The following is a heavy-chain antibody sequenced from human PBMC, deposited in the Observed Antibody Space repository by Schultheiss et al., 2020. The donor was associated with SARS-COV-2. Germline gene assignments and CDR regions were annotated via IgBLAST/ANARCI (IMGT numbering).Heavy chain of an antibody. V-gene: IGHV1-18*01. Sequence: ASVKVSCKASDYTFTSYGISWVRQAPGQGLEWMGWISAYNGNTNYAQKLQGRVTMTTDTSTSTAYMELRSLRSDDTAVYYCARGAGGEVVVPAAPSDYWGQGTLVTVSS. CDR1: DYTFTSYG. CDR2: ISAYNGNT. J-gene: IGHJ4*02. D-gene: IGHD2-2*01. CDR3: ARGAGGEVVVPAAPSDY.